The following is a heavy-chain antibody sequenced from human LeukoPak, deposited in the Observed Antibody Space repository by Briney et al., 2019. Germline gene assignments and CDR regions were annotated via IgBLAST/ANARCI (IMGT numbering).Heavy chain of an antibody. J-gene: IGHJ6*02. CDR2: ISGSGGST. Sequence: GGSLRLSCAASGFTFSSYAMSWVRQAPGKGLEWVSAISGSGGSTYYADSVKGRFTISRDNSKNTLYLQMNSLRAEDTAVYYCAKGLITIFGVVRGMDVWGQGTTVTVSS. CDR1: GFTFSSYA. D-gene: IGHD3-3*01. CDR3: AKGLITIFGVVRGMDV. V-gene: IGHV3-23*01.